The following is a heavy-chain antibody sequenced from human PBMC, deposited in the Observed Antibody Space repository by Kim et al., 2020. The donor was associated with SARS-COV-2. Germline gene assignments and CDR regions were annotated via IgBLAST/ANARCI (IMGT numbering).Heavy chain of an antibody. Sequence: GGSLRLSCAASGFTFSNYGMHWVRQAPGKGLEWVAVIWYDGGNKYYADSVKGRFTISRDNSKNTLYLQMNSLRAEDTAVYFCARDHSYDFWSGYYTYYYYGMDVWGQGTTVTVSS. CDR2: IWYDGGNK. J-gene: IGHJ6*02. D-gene: IGHD3-3*01. CDR1: GFTFSNYG. CDR3: ARDHSYDFWSGYYTYYYYGMDV. V-gene: IGHV3-33*01.